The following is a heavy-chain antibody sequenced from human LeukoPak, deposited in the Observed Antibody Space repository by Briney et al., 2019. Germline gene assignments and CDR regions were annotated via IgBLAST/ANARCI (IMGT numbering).Heavy chain of an antibody. CDR1: GDSISTYY. Sequence: PSETLSLTCTASGDSISTYYWSWIRQPPGKGLGWVGYIYYSGSTNYNPSLKSRVTMSVDTSKNQFSLKLSSVTAADTAVYYCARGRGWLQSTPFDYWGQGTLVTVSS. V-gene: IGHV4-59*01. J-gene: IGHJ4*02. CDR3: ARGRGWLQSTPFDY. D-gene: IGHD5-24*01. CDR2: IYYSGST.